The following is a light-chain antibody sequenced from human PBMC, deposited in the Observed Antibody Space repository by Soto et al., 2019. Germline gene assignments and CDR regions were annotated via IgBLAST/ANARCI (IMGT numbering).Light chain of an antibody. CDR2: EVS. J-gene: IGLJ3*02. CDR1: SSDVGGYNY. Sequence: SVLTQPASVSGSPGQSITISCTGTSSDVGGYNYVSWFQQHPGKAPKLMISEVSNRPSGVSNRFSGSKSGNTASLTISGLQAEDEADYYCSSYTTSSTWVFGGGTKLTVL. V-gene: IGLV2-14*01. CDR3: SSYTTSSTWV.